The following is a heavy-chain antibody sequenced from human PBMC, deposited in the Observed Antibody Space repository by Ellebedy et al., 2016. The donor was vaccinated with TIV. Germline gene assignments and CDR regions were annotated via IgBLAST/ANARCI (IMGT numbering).Heavy chain of an antibody. CDR3: ARRQISEKRMSEYNWFDP. J-gene: IGHJ5*02. V-gene: IGHV4-59*08. CDR2: IHYSGNT. D-gene: IGHD6-6*01. Sequence: MPSETLSLTCTVSGGSISGYYWNWIRQPPGKGLEWLAYIHYSGNTNYNPSLKSRVTISIDTSKNQFSLKLNSVTAADTAVYYCARRQISEKRMSEYNWFDPWGQGTLVTVSS. CDR1: GGSISGYY.